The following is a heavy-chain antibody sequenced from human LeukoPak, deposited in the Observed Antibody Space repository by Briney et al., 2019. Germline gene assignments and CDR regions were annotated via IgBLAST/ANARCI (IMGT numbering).Heavy chain of an antibody. CDR2: INHSGST. Sequence: NPSETLSLNCAVYGGSFSGYYWSWIRQPPGKGLEWIGEINHSGSTNYNPSLKSRVTISVDTSKNQFSLKLSSVTAADTAVYYCAREMVVTPGGFDPWGQGTLVTVSS. J-gene: IGHJ5*02. CDR1: GGSFSGYY. V-gene: IGHV4-34*01. CDR3: AREMVVTPGGFDP. D-gene: IGHD2-21*02.